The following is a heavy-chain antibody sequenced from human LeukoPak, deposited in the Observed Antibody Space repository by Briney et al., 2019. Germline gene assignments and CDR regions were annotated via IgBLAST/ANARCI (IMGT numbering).Heavy chain of an antibody. D-gene: IGHD3-22*01. V-gene: IGHV3-49*03. CDR3: TRVVTYDSSGQGFDAFDI. Sequence: GGSLRLSCTASGFTFGDYAMSWFRQAPGKGLEWVGFIRSKAYGGTTEYAASVKGRFTISRDDSKSIAYLQMSSLKTEDTAVYYCTRVVTYDSSGQGFDAFDIWGQGTMVTVSS. CDR1: GFTFGDYA. CDR2: IRSKAYGGTT. J-gene: IGHJ3*02.